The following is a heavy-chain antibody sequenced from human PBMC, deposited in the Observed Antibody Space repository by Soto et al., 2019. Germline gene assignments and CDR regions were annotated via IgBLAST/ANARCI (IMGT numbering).Heavy chain of an antibody. V-gene: IGHV4-31*03. CDR2: IYYSGST. CDR1: GGSISSGGYY. J-gene: IGHJ6*02. D-gene: IGHD4-4*01. Sequence: QVQLQESGPGLVKPSQTLSLTCTVSGGSISSGGYYWCWIRQHPGKGLEWIGYIYYSGSTYYNPSLTGRVKISVATSKNQCSLKLSSVTAADTAVYHRAIHTTVYYYYYGRDVCGQGTTVAVSS. CDR3: AIHTTVYYYYYGRDV.